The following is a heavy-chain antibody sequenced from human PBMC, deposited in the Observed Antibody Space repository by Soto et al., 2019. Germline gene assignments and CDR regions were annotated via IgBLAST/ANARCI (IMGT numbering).Heavy chain of an antibody. CDR2: IYYSGST. Sequence: QVQLQESGPGLVKPSQTLSLTCTVSGGSISSGGYYWSWIRQHPGKGLEWIGYIYYSGSTYYNPSLDSRFTISVDTSKSQFSLKLSSVTAADTAVYYCARRAMVRGAGFDPWGQGTLVTVSS. CDR3: ARRAMVRGAGFDP. D-gene: IGHD3-10*01. CDR1: GGSISSGGYY. J-gene: IGHJ5*02. V-gene: IGHV4-31*03.